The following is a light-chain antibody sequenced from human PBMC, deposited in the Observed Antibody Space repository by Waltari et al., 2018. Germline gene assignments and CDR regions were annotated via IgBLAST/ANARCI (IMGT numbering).Light chain of an antibody. Sequence: QSALTQPASVSGSPGQSITISCTGTSSDVGSYNLLSWYQQHPGKAPKLMIYEGSKRPSVVSNRFSGSKSGNTASLPLSGLQAEDEADYYCCSYAGSSSLYVFGTGTKVTVL. J-gene: IGLJ1*01. CDR2: EGS. CDR1: SSDVGSYNL. CDR3: CSYAGSSSLYV. V-gene: IGLV2-23*01.